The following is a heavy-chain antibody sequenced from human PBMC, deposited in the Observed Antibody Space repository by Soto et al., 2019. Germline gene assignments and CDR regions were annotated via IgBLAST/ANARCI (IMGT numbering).Heavy chain of an antibody. CDR2: ISHSGTS. V-gene: IGHV4-4*02. J-gene: IGHJ3*01. D-gene: IGHD3-9*01. CDR1: GGSISSSHW. CDR3: ARVVLTITRGAFDA. Sequence: QVQLQESGPGLVKPSGTLSLTCAVSGGSISSSHWWTWVRQSPGKGLEYIGEISHSGTSNSNPSLKSRGTLSVDTSKNHSSLTLTSVTAADTAVYYCARVVLTITRGAFDAWGQGTLVIVSS.